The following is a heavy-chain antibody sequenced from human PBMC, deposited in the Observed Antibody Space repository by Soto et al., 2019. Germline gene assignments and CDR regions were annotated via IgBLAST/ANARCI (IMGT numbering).Heavy chain of an antibody. Sequence: EVQLVESGGVLVQPGGSRGPPWAAPGFSFSTTWMPWVRQVPGKGLVWVSRLSRDGSSANYADSVKGRFTISRDNAKNTLYLQMNSLTAEDTAIYYCARGPTGWYGFDYWGQGTLVTVSS. V-gene: IGHV3-74*01. CDR3: ARGPTGWYGFDY. CDR1: GFSFSTTW. J-gene: IGHJ4*02. D-gene: IGHD6-19*01. CDR2: LSRDGSSA.